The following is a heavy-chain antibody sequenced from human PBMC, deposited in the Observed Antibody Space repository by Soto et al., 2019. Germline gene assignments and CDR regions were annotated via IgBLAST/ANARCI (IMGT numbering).Heavy chain of an antibody. CDR2: ITTTST. J-gene: IGHJ6*02. V-gene: IGHV3-21*01. Sequence: GSLRLSCVASAFTFNNFPMHWVRQAPGKGLQWLASITTTSTYYADSVKGRFSISRDNAKNSLYLELTNLRSEDTAVYYCAREKCSSTSCNHGMDVWGLGTTVTVSS. CDR1: AFTFNNFP. CDR3: AREKCSSTSCNHGMDV. D-gene: IGHD2-2*01.